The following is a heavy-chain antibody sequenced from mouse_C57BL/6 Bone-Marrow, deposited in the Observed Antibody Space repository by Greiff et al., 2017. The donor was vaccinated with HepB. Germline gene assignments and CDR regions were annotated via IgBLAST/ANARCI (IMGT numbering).Heavy chain of an antibody. CDR1: GFSLTRYG. V-gene: IGHV2-2*01. J-gene: IGHJ4*01. CDR3: ARNSDYSLYYAMDY. Sequence: VKLMESGPGLVQPSQSLSITCTVSGFSLTRYGVHWVRQSPGKGLEWLGVIWSGGSTDYNAAFISRLSISKDNSKSQVFFKMNSLQADDTAIYYCARNSDYSLYYAMDYWGQGTSVTVSS. CDR2: IWSGGST. D-gene: IGHD2-12*01.